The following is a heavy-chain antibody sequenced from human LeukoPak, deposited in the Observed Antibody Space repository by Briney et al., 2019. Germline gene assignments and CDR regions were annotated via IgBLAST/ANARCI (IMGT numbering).Heavy chain of an antibody. Sequence: ASVKVSCKASGYTFTSYGISWVRQAPGQGPEWMGWISGYNGKTNYAQKFQGRVTMTADTSTSTGYMGLRSLRSDDTAVYYCARDDYGDYVSYFQHWGQGTLVIVSS. V-gene: IGHV1-18*01. D-gene: IGHD4-17*01. J-gene: IGHJ1*01. CDR1: GYTFTSYG. CDR3: ARDDYGDYVSYFQH. CDR2: ISGYNGKT.